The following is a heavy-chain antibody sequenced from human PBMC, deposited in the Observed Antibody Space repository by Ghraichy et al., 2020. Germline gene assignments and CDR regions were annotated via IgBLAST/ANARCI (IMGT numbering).Heavy chain of an antibody. D-gene: IGHD6-13*01. J-gene: IGHJ6*03. CDR2: ISWDGGST. CDR3: AKGDDSSSWSHYYYYYMDV. V-gene: IGHV3-43D*03. Sequence: GGSLRLSCAASGFTFDDSAMHWVRQAPGKGLEWVSLISWDGGSTYYADSVKGRFTISRDNSKNSLYLQMNSLRAEDTALYYCAKGDDSSSWSHYYYYYMDVWGKGTTVTVSS. CDR1: GFTFDDSA.